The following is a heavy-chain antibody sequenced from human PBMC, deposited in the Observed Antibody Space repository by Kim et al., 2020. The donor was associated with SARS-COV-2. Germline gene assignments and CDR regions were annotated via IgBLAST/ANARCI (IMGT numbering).Heavy chain of an antibody. V-gene: IGHV3-9*01. Sequence: VKGRFTISRDNAKNSLYLQINSLRAEDTALYYCTKAPRRDGLNRDSWYFDLWGRGTLLTVSS. CDR3: TKAPRRDGLNRDSWYFDL. J-gene: IGHJ2*01.